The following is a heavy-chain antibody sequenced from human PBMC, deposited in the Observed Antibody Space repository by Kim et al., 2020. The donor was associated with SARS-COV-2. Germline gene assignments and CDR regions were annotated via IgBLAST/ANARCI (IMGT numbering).Heavy chain of an antibody. CDR2: ISGSGGST. V-gene: IGHV3-23*01. CDR1: GFTFSSYA. D-gene: IGHD3-9*01. Sequence: GGSLRLSCAASGFTFSSYAMSWVRQAPGKGLEWVSAISGSGGSTYYADSVKGRFTISRDNSKNTLYLQMNSLRAEDTAVYYCAKGLLRQYDILTGHPLHIWGQGTMVTVSS. CDR3: AKGLLRQYDILTGHPLHI. J-gene: IGHJ3*02.